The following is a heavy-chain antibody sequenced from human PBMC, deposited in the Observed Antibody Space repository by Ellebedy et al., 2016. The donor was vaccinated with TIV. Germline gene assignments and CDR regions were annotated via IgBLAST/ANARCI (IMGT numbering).Heavy chain of an antibody. CDR3: ARGGNYRFDY. CDR1: GFTFSTYW. V-gene: IGHV3-7*03. Sequence: PGGSLRLSCVASGFTFSTYWMSWVRQAPGKGLECVANIKPDGSEKYYVDSVKGRFSISRDHAKNSLYLQMNSLRVEDTAVYYCARGGNYRFDYWGQGTLVTVSS. CDR2: IKPDGSEK. D-gene: IGHD1-26*01. J-gene: IGHJ4*02.